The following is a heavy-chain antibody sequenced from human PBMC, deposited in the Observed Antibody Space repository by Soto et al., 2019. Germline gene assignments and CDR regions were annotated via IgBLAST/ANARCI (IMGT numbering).Heavy chain of an antibody. CDR1: GFTFSSYA. D-gene: IGHD3-22*01. Sequence: EVQLLESGGGLVQPGGSLRLSCAASGFTFSSYAMSWVRQAPGKGLEWVSAISGSGGSTYYADSVKGRFTISRDNSKNTLYLQMNSLRAEDTAVYYCAKDPDYYDSSGYYPYYFDYWGQGTLVTVSS. V-gene: IGHV3-23*01. CDR2: ISGSGGST. CDR3: AKDPDYYDSSGYYPYYFDY. J-gene: IGHJ4*02.